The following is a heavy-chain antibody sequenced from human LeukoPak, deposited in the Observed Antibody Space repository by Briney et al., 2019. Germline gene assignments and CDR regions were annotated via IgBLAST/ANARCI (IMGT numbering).Heavy chain of an antibody. CDR2: INHSGNT. D-gene: IGHD2-15*01. J-gene: IGHJ4*02. CDR3: ARAPGAALD. Sequence: NASETLSLTCAVYGGSFSGYYWSWIRQPPGKGLEWIGEINHSGNTNYNPSLKSRVTISVDTSKNQFSLKLNSVTAADTAVYYCARAPGAALDWGQGTLVTVSS. CDR1: GGSFSGYY. V-gene: IGHV4-34*01.